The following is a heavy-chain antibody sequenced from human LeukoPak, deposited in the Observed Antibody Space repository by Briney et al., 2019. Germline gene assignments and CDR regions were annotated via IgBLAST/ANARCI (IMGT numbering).Heavy chain of an antibody. CDR2: INHSGST. Sequence: SEALSLTCAVYGGSFSGYYWSWIRQPPGKGLEWIGEINHSGSTNYNPSLKSRVTISVDTSKNQFSLKLSSVTAADTAVYYCARGVDVEMVDYWGQGTLVTVSS. CDR3: ARGVDVEMVDY. CDR1: GGSFSGYY. V-gene: IGHV4-34*01. J-gene: IGHJ4*02. D-gene: IGHD5-24*01.